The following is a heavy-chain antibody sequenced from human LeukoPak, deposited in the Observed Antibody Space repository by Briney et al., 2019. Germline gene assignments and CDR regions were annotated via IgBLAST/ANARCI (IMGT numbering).Heavy chain of an antibody. CDR1: GGTFSSYA. V-gene: IGHV1-69*05. CDR2: IIPIFGTA. Sequence: ASVKVSCKASGGTFSSYAISWVRQAPGEGLEWMGGIIPIFGTANYAQKFQGRVTITTDESTSTAYMELSSLRSECTAVYYCARLLLGKDSSGSDYWGQGTLVTVSS. J-gene: IGHJ4*02. D-gene: IGHD3-22*01. CDR3: ARLLLGKDSSGSDY.